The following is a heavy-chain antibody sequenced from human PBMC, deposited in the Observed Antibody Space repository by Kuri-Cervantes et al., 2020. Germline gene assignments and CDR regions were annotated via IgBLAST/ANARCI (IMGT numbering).Heavy chain of an antibody. V-gene: IGHV4-30-4*01. Sequence: LRLSCTVSGGSISSGDYYWSWIRQPPGKGLEWIGYIYYSGSTYYNPSLKSRVTISVDTSKSQFSLKLSSVTAADTAVYYCARSRDDYGDYAPTDWGQGTLVTVSS. CDR3: ARSRDDYGDYAPTD. CDR2: IYYSGST. CDR1: GGSISSGDYY. D-gene: IGHD4-17*01. J-gene: IGHJ4*02.